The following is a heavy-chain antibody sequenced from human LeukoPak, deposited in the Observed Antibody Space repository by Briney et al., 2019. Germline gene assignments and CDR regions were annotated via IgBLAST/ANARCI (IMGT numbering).Heavy chain of an antibody. J-gene: IGHJ4*02. CDR3: ARDPSRPSRFDY. V-gene: IGHV3-74*01. Sequence: PGWSLRLSCAASGFTFSSYWMHWVRQAPGKGLVWVSRINSDGSSTSYADSVEGRFTISRDNAKNTLYLQMNSLRAEDTAVYYCARDPSRPSRFDYWGQGTLVTVSS. CDR1: GFTFSSYW. D-gene: IGHD6-6*01. CDR2: INSDGSST.